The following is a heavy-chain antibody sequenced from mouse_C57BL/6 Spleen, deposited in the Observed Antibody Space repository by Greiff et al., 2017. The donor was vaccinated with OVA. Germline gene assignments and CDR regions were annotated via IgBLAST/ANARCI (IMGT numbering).Heavy chain of an antibody. CDR3: ARGGHFDY. CDR2: INPGSGGT. V-gene: IGHV1-54*01. Sequence: VKLQESGAELVRPGTSVKVSCKASGYAFTNYLIEWVKQRPGQGLEWIGVINPGSGGTNYNEKFKGKATLTADKSSSTAYMQLSSLTSEDSAVYFCARGGHFDYWGQGTTLTVSS. CDR1: GYAFTNYL. J-gene: IGHJ2*01.